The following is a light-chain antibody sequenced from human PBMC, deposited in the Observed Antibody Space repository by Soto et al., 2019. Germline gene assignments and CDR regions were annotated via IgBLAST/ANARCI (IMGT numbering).Light chain of an antibody. CDR2: GAS. J-gene: IGKJ1*01. V-gene: IGKV3-20*01. CDR3: QQYGSSSQT. Sequence: EIVLTQSPGTLSLFPGERATLACRASQSVSSSFLAWYQQKPGQAPRLLIYGASIRATGIPDRFSGSGSGTDFTLNISRLEPEDLAVYYCQQYGSSSQTFGQGTKVEIK. CDR1: QSVSSSF.